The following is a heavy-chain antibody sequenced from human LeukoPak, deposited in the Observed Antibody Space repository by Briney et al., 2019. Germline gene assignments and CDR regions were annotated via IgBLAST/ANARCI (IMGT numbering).Heavy chain of an antibody. CDR1: GGTFSSYA. D-gene: IGHD2-2*01. CDR2: IIPIFGTA. J-gene: IGHJ6*02. V-gene: IGHV1-69*13. CDR3: ASHQSGPGGCSSTSCYYYYYYYGMDV. Sequence: AASVKVSCTASGGTFSSYAISWVRQAPGQGLEWMGGIIPIFGTANYAQKFQGRVTITADESTSTAYMELSSLRSEDTAVYYCASHQSGPGGCSSTSCYYYYYYYGMDVWGQGTTVTVSS.